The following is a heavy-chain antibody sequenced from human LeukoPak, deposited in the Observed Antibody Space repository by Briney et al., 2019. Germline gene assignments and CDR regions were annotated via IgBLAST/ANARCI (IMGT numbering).Heavy chain of an antibody. J-gene: IGHJ6*03. CDR2: ISSSGSTI. V-gene: IGHV3-48*03. D-gene: IGHD1-26*01. CDR3: ARDPYSGNYGAYYYYYMDV. CDR1: GFTFSSYE. Sequence: GGSLRLSCAASGFTFSSYEMNWVRQALGKGLEWVSYISSSGSTIYYADSVKGRFTISRDNAKNSLYLQMDSLRVEDTAEYYCARDPYSGNYGAYYYYYMDVWGKGTTVTVSS.